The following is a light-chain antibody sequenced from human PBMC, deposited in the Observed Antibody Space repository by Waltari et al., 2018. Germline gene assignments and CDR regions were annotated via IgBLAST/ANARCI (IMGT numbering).Light chain of an antibody. Sequence: QSVLTQPTSASGTPGQRVTISCSGSSSNIGNTYVYWYRQIPGTAPKLLIYKNNQRPAGVHARFSGAKSSTAGTLAISGRRSEDEADYYCAVWDDSLSGVVFCGGTKLTVL. CDR1: SSNIGNTY. CDR2: KNN. J-gene: IGLJ2*01. V-gene: IGLV1-47*01. CDR3: AVWDDSLSGVV.